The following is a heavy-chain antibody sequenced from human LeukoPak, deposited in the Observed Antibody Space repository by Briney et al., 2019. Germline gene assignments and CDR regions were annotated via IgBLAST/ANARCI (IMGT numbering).Heavy chain of an antibody. Sequence: SETLSLTCAVSGGSISSSNWWSWVRQPPGKGLEWIGEIYHSGSTNYNPSLKSRVTISVDTSKNQFSLKLSSVTAADTAVYYCARSRRDGYKPSNFDYWGQGTLVTVSS. J-gene: IGHJ4*02. D-gene: IGHD5-24*01. CDR1: GGSISSSNW. V-gene: IGHV4-4*02. CDR3: ARSRRDGYKPSNFDY. CDR2: IYHSGST.